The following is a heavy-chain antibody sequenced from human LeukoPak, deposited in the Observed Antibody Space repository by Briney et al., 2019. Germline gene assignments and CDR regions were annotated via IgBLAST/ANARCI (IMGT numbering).Heavy chain of an antibody. D-gene: IGHD3-10*01. J-gene: IGHJ4*02. CDR3: ARDPPFRVRGVIL. Sequence: GGSLRLSCAASGFTFSSYSMNWVRQAPGKGLEWVSSISSSSSTIYYADSVKGRFTISRDNAKNSLYLQMNSLRAEDTAVYYCARDPPFRVRGVILWGQGTLVTVSS. CDR1: GFTFSSYS. CDR2: ISSSSSTI. V-gene: IGHV3-48*01.